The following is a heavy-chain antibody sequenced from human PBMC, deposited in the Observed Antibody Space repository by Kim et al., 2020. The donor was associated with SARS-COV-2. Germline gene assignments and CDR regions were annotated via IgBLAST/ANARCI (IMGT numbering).Heavy chain of an antibody. J-gene: IGHJ5*01. CDR2: VYSDGST. CDR3: ARADIINCFDS. D-gene: IGHD3-10*01. Sequence: GGSLRLSCAASGLTVSGNYVNWVRQAPGKGLEWVSLVYSDGSTSYIDAAVSRLTTSCDNYTNTMFFQLNSLRAADTAVYYCARADIINCFDSWGGGTLIT. V-gene: IGHV3-66*01. CDR1: GLTVSGNY.